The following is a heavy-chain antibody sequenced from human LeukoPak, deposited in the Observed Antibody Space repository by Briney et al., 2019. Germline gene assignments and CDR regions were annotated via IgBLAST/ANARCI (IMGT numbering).Heavy chain of an antibody. CDR2: FSGSGGGT. J-gene: IGHJ4*02. Sequence: GGSLRLSCAASGFTFSSYAMSWVRQAPGKGLEWVSGFSGSGGGTHYADSVKGRFTISRDNSKNTLYLQMNGLRVEDTAVYYCAKRLDYFDDWSQGTLVTVSS. D-gene: IGHD3-16*01. CDR1: GFTFSSYA. CDR3: AKRLDYFDD. V-gene: IGHV3-23*01.